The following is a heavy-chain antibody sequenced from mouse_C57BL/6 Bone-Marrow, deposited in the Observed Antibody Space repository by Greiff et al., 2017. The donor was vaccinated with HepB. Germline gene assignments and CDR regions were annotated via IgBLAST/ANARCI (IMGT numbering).Heavy chain of an antibody. Sequence: QVQLQQSGAELARPGASVKLSCKASGYTFTSYGISWVKQRTGQGLEWIGEIYPRSGNTYYNEKYKGKATLTADKSSSTAYMELRSLTSEDSAVYFCAGYYGRGFAYWGQGTLVTVSA. V-gene: IGHV1-81*01. D-gene: IGHD1-1*01. CDR1: GYTFTSYG. J-gene: IGHJ3*01. CDR3: AGYYGRGFAY. CDR2: IYPRSGNT.